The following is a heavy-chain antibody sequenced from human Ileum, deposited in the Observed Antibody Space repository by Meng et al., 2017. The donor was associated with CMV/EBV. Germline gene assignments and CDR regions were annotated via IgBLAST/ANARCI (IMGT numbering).Heavy chain of an antibody. CDR2: LSPGGGAT. CDR1: GFVFSTSA. V-gene: IGHV3-23*01. D-gene: IGHD2-8*02. CDR3: AKGHNTAGFHPSYYGLDV. J-gene: IGHJ6*02. Sequence: GGSLRLSCAASGFVFSTSAMSWVRQAPGKGLEWVAGLSPGGGATYYAQSVRGRFTVSRDNSKNMVFLQLNSLRAEDTAVYYCAKGHNTAGFHPSYYGLDVWGQGTKVTVSS.